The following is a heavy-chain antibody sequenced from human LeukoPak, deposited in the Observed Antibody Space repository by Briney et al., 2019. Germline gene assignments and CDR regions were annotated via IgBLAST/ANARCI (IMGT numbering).Heavy chain of an antibody. V-gene: IGHV3-48*02. CDR2: ISSSSSTI. D-gene: IGHD6-19*01. J-gene: IGHJ4*02. CDR3: ARDRSSGWYRPFDY. CDR1: GFTFGSYS. Sequence: GGSLRLSCAASGFTFGSYSMNWVRQAPGKGLEWVSYISSSSSTIYYADSVKGRFTISRDNAKNSLYLQMNSLRDEDTAVYYCARDRSSGWYRPFDYWGQGTLVTVSS.